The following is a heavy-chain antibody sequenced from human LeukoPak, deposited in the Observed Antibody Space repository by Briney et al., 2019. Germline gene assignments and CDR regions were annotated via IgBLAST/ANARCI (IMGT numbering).Heavy chain of an antibody. CDR3: ARGVAGQEDFDY. CDR1: GGSISSSSYY. V-gene: IGHV4-39*07. Sequence: SETQSLTCTVSGGSISSSSYYWGWIRQPPGKGLEWIGSIYYSGSTYYNPSLKSRVTISVDTSKNQFSLKLSSVTAADTAVYYCARGVAGQEDFDYWGQGTLVTVSS. D-gene: IGHD6-19*01. J-gene: IGHJ4*02. CDR2: IYYSGST.